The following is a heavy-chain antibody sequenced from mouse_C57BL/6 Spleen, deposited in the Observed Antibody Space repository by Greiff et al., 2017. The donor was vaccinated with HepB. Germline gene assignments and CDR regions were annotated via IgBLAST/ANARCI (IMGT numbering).Heavy chain of an antibody. CDR2: INPSSGYT. CDR3: ARHYYGSSYYAMDY. D-gene: IGHD1-1*01. J-gene: IGHJ4*01. CDR1: GYTFTSYT. V-gene: IGHV1-4*01. Sequence: QVQLQQSGAELARPGASVKMSCKASGYTFTSYTMHWVKQRPGQGLEWIGYINPSSGYTKYNQKFKDKATLTADKSSSTAYMQLSSLTSEDSAVYYCARHYYGSSYYAMDYWGQGTSVTVSS.